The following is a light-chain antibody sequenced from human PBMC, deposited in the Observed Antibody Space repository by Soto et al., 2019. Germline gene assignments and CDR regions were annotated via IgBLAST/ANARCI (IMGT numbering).Light chain of an antibody. CDR1: QSVSSN. CDR2: GAS. J-gene: IGKJ1*01. V-gene: IGKV3-15*01. CDR3: QHKRT. Sequence: DIVMTQSPATLSETPGESATLSCRASQSVSSNLAWYQQKPGQAPRLLIYGASTRATGIPARFSGSGSGTEFTLTISSLQSEDFAVYYCQHKRTFGQGTKVDIK.